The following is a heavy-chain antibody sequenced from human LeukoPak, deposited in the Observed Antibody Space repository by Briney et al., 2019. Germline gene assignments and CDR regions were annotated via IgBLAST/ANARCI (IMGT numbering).Heavy chain of an antibody. D-gene: IGHD3-22*01. Sequence: GASVRGSCKASGGTFSSYAISWVRQAPGQGLEWMGRIIPIFGTANYARKFQGRVTITTDESTSTAYMELSSLRSEDTAVYYCAREDSSGYYLRDYWGQGTLVTVSS. J-gene: IGHJ4*02. CDR1: GGTFSSYA. CDR3: AREDSSGYYLRDY. CDR2: IIPIFGTA. V-gene: IGHV1-69*05.